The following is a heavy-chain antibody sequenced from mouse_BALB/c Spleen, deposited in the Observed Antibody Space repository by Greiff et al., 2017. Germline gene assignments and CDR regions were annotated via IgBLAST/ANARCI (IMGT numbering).Heavy chain of an antibody. CDR2: ISSGSSTI. CDR3: AREGRGFAY. V-gene: IGHV5-17*02. J-gene: IGHJ3*01. CDR1: GFTFSSFG. Sequence: EVMLVESGGGLVQPGGSRKLSCAASGFTFSSFGMHWGRQAPEKGLEWVAYISSGSSTIYYADTVKGRFTISRDNPKNTLFLQMTSLRSEDTAMYYCAREGRGFAYWGQGTLVTVSA. D-gene: IGHD3-3*01.